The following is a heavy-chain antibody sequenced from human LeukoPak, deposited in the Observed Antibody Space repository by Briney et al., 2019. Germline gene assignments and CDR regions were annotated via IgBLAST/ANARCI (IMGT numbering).Heavy chain of an antibody. V-gene: IGHV1-2*02. D-gene: IGHD2-8*01. CDR2: IDPNRGGT. Sequence: ASVKVSCKASGGTFSSYAISWVRQAPGQGLEWMGWIDPNRGGTDYAQKFQGRVTMTRDTSVSTAYMELSRLKSDDTAIYYCARSANGGGDYWGQGTLVTVSS. J-gene: IGHJ4*02. CDR1: GGTFSSYA. CDR3: ARSANGGGDY.